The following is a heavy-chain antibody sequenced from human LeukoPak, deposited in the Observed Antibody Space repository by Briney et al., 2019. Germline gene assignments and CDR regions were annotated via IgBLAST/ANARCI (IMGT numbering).Heavy chain of an antibody. D-gene: IGHD4-23*01. CDR3: AREEYGGNNFDY. CDR1: GSTLSDYY. J-gene: IGHJ4*02. V-gene: IGHV3-11*01. Sequence: GGSLRLSCASPGSTLSDYYVNWIRRAPGKGLEWVSQISNTGYSKYYADSVKGRFTISRDNVKDSVSLQMNSLRVADSGMYYCAREEYGGNNFDYWGQGILVTVSS. CDR2: ISNTGYSK.